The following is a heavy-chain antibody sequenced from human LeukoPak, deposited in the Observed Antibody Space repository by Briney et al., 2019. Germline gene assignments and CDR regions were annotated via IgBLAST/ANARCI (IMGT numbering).Heavy chain of an antibody. D-gene: IGHD3-16*01. CDR3: ARARGDSPRIYYYMDV. CDR1: GDSISIGDYW. CDR2: IYYIGTA. J-gene: IGHJ6*03. Sequence: PSETLSLTCSVSGDSISIGDYWWSWIRQSPGKGLEWIGYIYYIGTAYYNPSLRSRVALSADTSKNQFSLKLNSVTVADSAVYFCARARGDSPRIYYYMDVWGKGTTVTVSS. V-gene: IGHV4-30-4*01.